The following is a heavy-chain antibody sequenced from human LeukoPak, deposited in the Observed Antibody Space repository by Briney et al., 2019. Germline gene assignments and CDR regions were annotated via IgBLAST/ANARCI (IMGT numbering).Heavy chain of an antibody. V-gene: IGHV4-38-2*02. D-gene: IGHD4-17*01. J-gene: IGHJ5*02. CDR2: IYHSGNT. CDR1: GYSISSGYY. Sequence: SETLSLTCSVSGYSISSGYYWAWIRQPPGKGLEWIGTIYHSGNTYYNPSLKSRVTISVDTSKNQFSLKLSSVTAADTAVYYCARGVVTVTTFGGWFDPWGQGTLVTVSS. CDR3: ARGVVTVTTFGGWFDP.